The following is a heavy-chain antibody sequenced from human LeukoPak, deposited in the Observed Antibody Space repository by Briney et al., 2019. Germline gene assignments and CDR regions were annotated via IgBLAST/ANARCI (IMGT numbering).Heavy chain of an antibody. Sequence: GGSLRLSCAASGFTFSSYSMNWVRQAPGKGLEWVSSISSSSSYIYYADSVKGRFTISRDNAKNSLYLQMNSLRAEDTAAYYCARDRIAAAGVDYWGQGTLVTVSS. V-gene: IGHV3-21*01. CDR2: ISSSSSYI. CDR1: GFTFSSYS. D-gene: IGHD6-13*01. CDR3: ARDRIAAAGVDY. J-gene: IGHJ4*02.